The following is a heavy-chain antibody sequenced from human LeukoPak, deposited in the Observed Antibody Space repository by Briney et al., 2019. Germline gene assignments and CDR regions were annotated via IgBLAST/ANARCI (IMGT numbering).Heavy chain of an antibody. D-gene: IGHD3-10*01. V-gene: IGHV3-23*01. Sequence: GGSLRLSCAGSGITFSSYAMSWVRQAPGKGLEWVSGISGSGGSTHYYGDSVKGRFTISRDNSKNTLYLQMNSLRAEDTAVYYCAEHPSMPRGPGYWGQGTLVTVSS. CDR1: GITFSSYA. CDR2: ISGSGGST. CDR3: AEHPSMPRGPGY. J-gene: IGHJ4*02.